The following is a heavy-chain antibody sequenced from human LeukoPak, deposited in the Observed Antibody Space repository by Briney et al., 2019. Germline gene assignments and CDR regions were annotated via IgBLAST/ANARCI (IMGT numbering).Heavy chain of an antibody. V-gene: IGHV3-30*18. J-gene: IGHJ6*04. CDR1: GFTFSSYG. Sequence: GGSLRLSCAASGFTFSSYGMHWVRQAPGKGLEWVAVISCDGSNKYYADSVKGRFTISRDNSKNTLYLQMNSLRAEDTAVYYCAKLRGQLLWFGDPLLYYGMDVWGKGTTVTVSS. D-gene: IGHD3-10*01. CDR2: ISCDGSNK. CDR3: AKLRGQLLWFGDPLLYYGMDV.